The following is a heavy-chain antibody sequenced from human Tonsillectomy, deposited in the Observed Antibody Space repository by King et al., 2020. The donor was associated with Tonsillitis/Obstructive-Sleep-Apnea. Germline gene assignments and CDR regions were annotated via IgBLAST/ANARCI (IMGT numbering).Heavy chain of an antibody. J-gene: IGHJ6*03. CDR2: IKSKTDDGTT. D-gene: IGHD5-18*01. CDR3: TAHRIQPLHVNYYYYMDV. Sequence: VQLVESGGGLVKPGGSLRLSCAASGFTFSNAWMSWVRQAPGKGLEWVGRIKSKTDDGTTDYAAPVKGRFTISRDDSKNTLYLQIYSLKTEDTAVYYSTAHRIQPLHVNYYYYMDVWGKGTPVTVSS. CDR1: GFTFSNAW. V-gene: IGHV3-15*01.